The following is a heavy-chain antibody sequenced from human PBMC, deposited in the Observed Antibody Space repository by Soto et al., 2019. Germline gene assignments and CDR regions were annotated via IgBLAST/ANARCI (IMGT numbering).Heavy chain of an antibody. J-gene: IGHJ6*02. D-gene: IGHD2-15*01. CDR1: GDSISSYY. CDR3: ARGGDIVVVVAATPAQEQYYYGMDV. CDR2: IYYSGST. Sequence: PSETLSLTCTVSGDSISSYYWSWIRQPPGKGLEWIGFIYYSGSTNYNPSLESRVTISVDTSKNQFSLKLSSVTAADTAVYYCARGGDIVVVVAATPAQEQYYYGMDVWGQGTTVTVS. V-gene: IGHV4-59*01.